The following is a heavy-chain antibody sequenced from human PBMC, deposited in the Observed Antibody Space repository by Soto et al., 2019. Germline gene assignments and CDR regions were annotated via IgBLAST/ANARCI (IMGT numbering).Heavy chain of an antibody. Sequence: SETLSLTCTVSGGSISSGGYYWSWIRQHPGKGLEWIGYIYYSGSTYYNPSLKSRVTISVDTSKNQFSLQLHSVTPEDTAVYYCARGSYTSTWSWGQGTLVTVSS. V-gene: IGHV4-31*03. CDR3: ARGSYTSTWS. CDR1: GGSISSGGYY. D-gene: IGHD6-13*01. J-gene: IGHJ5*02. CDR2: IYYSGST.